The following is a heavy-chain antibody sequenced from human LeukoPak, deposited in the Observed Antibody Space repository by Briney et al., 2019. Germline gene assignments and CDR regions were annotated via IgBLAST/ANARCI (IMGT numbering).Heavy chain of an antibody. V-gene: IGHV1-18*01. J-gene: IGHJ4*02. Sequence: ASVKVSCRASGYTFTSYGISWVRQAPGQGLEWMGWISAYNGNTNYAQKLQGRVTMTTDTSTSTAYMELRSLRSDDTAVYYCARLFYDSSGWYFDYWGQGTLVTVSS. CDR2: ISAYNGNT. D-gene: IGHD3-22*01. CDR1: GYTFTSYG. CDR3: ARLFYDSSGWYFDY.